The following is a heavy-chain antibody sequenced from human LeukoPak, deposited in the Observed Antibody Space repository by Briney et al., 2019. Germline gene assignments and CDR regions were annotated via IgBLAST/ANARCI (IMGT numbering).Heavy chain of an antibody. Sequence: GRSLRLSCEASGFTFRTYGMHWVRQAPAKGLEWVAGIWYDGSNENYADSVKGRFTISRDNSKNTLYLQMTSLRAEDTALYYCATKTPGNYPYDYWGQGTLVIVSP. D-gene: IGHD3-22*01. CDR3: ATKTPGNYPYDY. CDR2: IWYDGSNE. J-gene: IGHJ4*02. V-gene: IGHV3-33*01. CDR1: GFTFRTYG.